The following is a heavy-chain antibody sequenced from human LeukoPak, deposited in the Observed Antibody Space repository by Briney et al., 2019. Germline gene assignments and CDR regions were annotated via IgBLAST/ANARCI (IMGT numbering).Heavy chain of an antibody. CDR3: AGVLPPEYTSGWYPDY. Sequence: PGGSLRLSCAASGFIFSASGMNWVRQAPGKGLEWVSSISSSSTYIYYADSVKGRFTISRDNAKNSLYLQMSSLSAADTAVYYCAGVLPPEYTSGWYPDYWGQGTLVTVSS. CDR1: GFIFSASG. J-gene: IGHJ4*02. D-gene: IGHD6-19*01. V-gene: IGHV3-21*01. CDR2: ISSSSTYI.